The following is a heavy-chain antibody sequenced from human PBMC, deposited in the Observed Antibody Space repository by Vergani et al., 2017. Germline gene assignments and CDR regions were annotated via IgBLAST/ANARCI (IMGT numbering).Heavy chain of an antibody. CDR2: IYYSGST. J-gene: IGHJ6*02. V-gene: IGHV4-31*03. D-gene: IGHD6-19*01. CDR3: ARGGVAGTSYYYGMDV. Sequence: QVQLQESGPGLVKPSQTLSLTCTVSGGSISSGGYYWSWIRQHPGKGLEWIGYIYYSGSTYYNPSLKSRVTISVDTSKNQFSLKLSSVTAADTAVYYCARGGVAGTSYYYGMDVWGQGTTVTVSS. CDR1: GGSISSGGYY.